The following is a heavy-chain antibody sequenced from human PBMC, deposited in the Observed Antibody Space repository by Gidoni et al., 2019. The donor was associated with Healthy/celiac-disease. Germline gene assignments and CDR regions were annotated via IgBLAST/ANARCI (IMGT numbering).Heavy chain of an antibody. Sequence: EVQLVESGGGLVQPGGSLRLSCSASAFTFSSYAMHWVRQAPGKGLEYVSAISSNGGSTYYADSVKGRFTISRDNSKNTLYLQMSSLRAEDTAVYYCATLNNWNYVYAFDIWGQGTMVTVSS. CDR2: ISSNGGST. J-gene: IGHJ3*02. V-gene: IGHV3-64D*08. CDR3: ATLNNWNYVYAFDI. CDR1: AFTFSSYA. D-gene: IGHD1-7*01.